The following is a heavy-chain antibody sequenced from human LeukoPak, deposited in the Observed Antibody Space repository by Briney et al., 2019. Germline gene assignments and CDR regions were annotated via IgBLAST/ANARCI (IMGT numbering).Heavy chain of an antibody. D-gene: IGHD3-16*02. V-gene: IGHV4-31*03. CDR2: IYYSGST. J-gene: IGHJ4*02. CDR3: VRGLGELSSFDY. Sequence: SETLSLTCTVSGGSISSGGYYWSWIRQHPGKGLEWIGYIYYSGSTYYNPSLKSRVTISVDTSNNHFSLNLRSVTAADTAVYYCVRGLGELSSFDYWGQGTLVTVSS. CDR1: GGSISSGGYY.